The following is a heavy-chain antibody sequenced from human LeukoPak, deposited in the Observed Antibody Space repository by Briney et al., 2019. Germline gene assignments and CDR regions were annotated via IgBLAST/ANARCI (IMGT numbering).Heavy chain of an antibody. Sequence: PGGSLRLSCAASGFTFSSYSMNWVRQAPGKGLERVSYISSSSSTIYYADSVKGRFTISRDNAKNSLYLQMNSLRAEDTAVYYCARDQGTAAAGPDYWGQGTLVTVSS. CDR3: ARDQGTAAAGPDY. CDR1: GFTFSSYS. V-gene: IGHV3-48*04. D-gene: IGHD6-13*01. J-gene: IGHJ4*02. CDR2: ISSSSSTI.